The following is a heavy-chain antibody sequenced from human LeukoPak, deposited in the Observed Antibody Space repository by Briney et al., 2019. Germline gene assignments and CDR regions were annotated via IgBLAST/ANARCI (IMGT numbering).Heavy chain of an antibody. D-gene: IGHD3-10*01. J-gene: IGHJ4*02. V-gene: IGHV3-30*04. CDR1: GFTFNVYA. Sequence: GGSLRLSCGASGFTFNVYAIQWVRQAPGKGLEWVAIISHDGNSKHYADSVKGRFTISRDNSRNTVDLQMKSLEPDDTAVYYCARVAVYDPGLWFADYWGQGTLVSVSS. CDR2: ISHDGNSK. CDR3: ARVAVYDPGLWFADY.